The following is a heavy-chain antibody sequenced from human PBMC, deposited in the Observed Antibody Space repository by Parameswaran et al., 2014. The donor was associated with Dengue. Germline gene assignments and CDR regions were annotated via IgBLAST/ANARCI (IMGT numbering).Heavy chain of an antibody. CDR2: IFPGGNT. J-gene: IGHJ5*01. Sequence: RWIRQPPGKGPEWVSVIFPGGNTYYPASVEGRFTISRDTSKNTLYLQMNNLKAEDTAVYYCARAVAWGHGTLVPSPQ. V-gene: IGHV3-53*03. CDR3: ARAVA.